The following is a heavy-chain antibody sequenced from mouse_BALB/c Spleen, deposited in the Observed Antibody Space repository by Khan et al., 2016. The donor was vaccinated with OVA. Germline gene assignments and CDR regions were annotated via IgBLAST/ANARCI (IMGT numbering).Heavy chain of an antibody. CDR1: GYSITSGYA. V-gene: IGHV3-2*02. CDR3: ARGNYYGYYFDY. D-gene: IGHD1-1*01. J-gene: IGHJ2*01. CDR2: ISYSGVT. Sequence: EVQLQESGPGLVKPSQSLSLTCTVTGYSITSGYAWNWIRQFPGNKLEWMGYISYSGVTSYTPSLTSRISINRYTSKNQFFLQLNSVTTEDTATYYCARGNYYGYYFDYWGQGTTLTVSS.